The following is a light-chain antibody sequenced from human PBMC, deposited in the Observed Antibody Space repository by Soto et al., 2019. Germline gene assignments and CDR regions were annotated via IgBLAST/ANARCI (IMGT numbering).Light chain of an antibody. CDR3: SSYTSNTTPVV. CDR2: DVS. J-gene: IGLJ2*01. CDR1: SSDVGGYNY. Sequence: QSVLTQPASVSGSPGQSITISCTGTSSDVGGYNYVSWYQQHPGKAPKLMIYDVSNRPSGVPNRFSGSKSGNTASLTISGLQAEDEADYYCSSYTSNTTPVVFGGGTKLTV. V-gene: IGLV2-14*01.